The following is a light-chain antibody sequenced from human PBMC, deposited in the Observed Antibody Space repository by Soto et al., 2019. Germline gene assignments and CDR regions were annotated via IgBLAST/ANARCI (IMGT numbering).Light chain of an antibody. J-gene: IGLJ2*01. CDR3: SSYTSSSTVV. Sequence: QSALTQPASVSGSPGQSITIFCTGTSSDVGGYNYVSWYQQHPGKAPKLMIYDVSNRPSGVSNRLSGSKSGNTASLTISGLQAEDEADYYCSSYTSSSTVVFGGGTKLTVL. V-gene: IGLV2-14*01. CDR2: DVS. CDR1: SSDVGGYNY.